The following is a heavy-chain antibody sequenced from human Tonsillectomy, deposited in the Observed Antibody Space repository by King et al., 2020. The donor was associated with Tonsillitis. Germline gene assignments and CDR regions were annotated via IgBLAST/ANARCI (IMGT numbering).Heavy chain of an antibody. CDR3: AKQYLDDYGDYGNFDY. J-gene: IGHJ4*02. Sequence: EVQLVESGGDLVQPGGSLRLSCAASGFTFSSSAMSWVRQAPGKGLEWVSAISISGSGTYYADSVKGRFTISRDNSKNTLYLQMNSLRAEDTAVYYCAKQYLDDYGDYGNFDYWGQGTLVTVSS. CDR2: ISISGSGT. D-gene: IGHD4-17*01. CDR1: GFTFSSSA. V-gene: IGHV3-23*04.